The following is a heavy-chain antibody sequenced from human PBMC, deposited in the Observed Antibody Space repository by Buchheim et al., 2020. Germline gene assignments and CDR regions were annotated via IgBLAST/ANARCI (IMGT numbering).Heavy chain of an antibody. CDR2: ISYDGSNK. Sequence: QVQLVESGGGVVQPGRSLRLSCAASGFTFSSYGMHWVRQAPGKGLEWVAVISYDGSNKYYADCGKGRFTISRDNSKNTLYLQMNSLRAEDTAVYYCAKGREFVYWGQGTL. D-gene: IGHD1-26*01. V-gene: IGHV3-30*18. CDR1: GFTFSSYG. J-gene: IGHJ4*02. CDR3: AKGREFVY.